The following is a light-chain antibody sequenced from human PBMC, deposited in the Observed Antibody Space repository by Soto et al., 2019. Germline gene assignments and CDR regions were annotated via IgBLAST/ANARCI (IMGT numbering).Light chain of an antibody. V-gene: IGLV2-14*01. CDR2: EVS. J-gene: IGLJ3*02. CDR3: SSYTSGSTWV. CDR1: SSDVGGYNY. Sequence: QSVLTQPASVSGSPGQSITISCTGTSSDVGGYNYVSWYQQHPGKAPKLMIYEVSNRPSGVSNRFSGSKSGNTASLTISGLQAEDEADYYCSSYTSGSTWVFGEGTKLTVL.